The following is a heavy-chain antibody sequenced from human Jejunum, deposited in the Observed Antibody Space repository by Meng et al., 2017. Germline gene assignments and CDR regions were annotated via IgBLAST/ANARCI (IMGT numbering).Heavy chain of an antibody. Sequence: QVQVQQWGAGLLKPSEPLSLTCAVYGGSFSGYYCGWIRQAPGKGLEWIGDIDHSGSTNYNPSLKNRVTISVDTSRNQISLNLNSVTAADTAVYYCARGGDPRAYYFDYWGQGNLVTVSS. V-gene: IGHV4-34*01. CDR3: ARGGDPRAYYFDY. CDR2: IDHSGST. J-gene: IGHJ4*02. D-gene: IGHD3-10*01. CDR1: GGSFSGYY.